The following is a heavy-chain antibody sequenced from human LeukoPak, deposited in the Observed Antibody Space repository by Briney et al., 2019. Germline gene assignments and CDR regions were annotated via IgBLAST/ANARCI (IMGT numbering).Heavy chain of an antibody. V-gene: IGHV3-48*01. D-gene: IGHD2-15*01. CDR3: ARDSSVAFDY. Sequence: PGGSLRLSCAASGFTFSNYSMNWVRRAPGKGLEWVSYISSSSSIIYYADSVKGRFTISRDNAKNSLYLQMNSLRAEDTAVYYCARDSSVAFDYWGQGTLVTVPS. CDR2: ISSSSSII. CDR1: GFTFSNYS. J-gene: IGHJ4*02.